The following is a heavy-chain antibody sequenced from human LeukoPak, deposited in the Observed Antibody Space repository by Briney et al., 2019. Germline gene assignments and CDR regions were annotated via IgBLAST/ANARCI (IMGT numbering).Heavy chain of an antibody. V-gene: IGHV1-8*03. Sequence: GASVQVSCKASGYTFTRYDINWVGQATGQGLEWMGWVNPDSGNTGYAQKFQGRVTITRNTSISTAYMEVTSLGSDDTAVYFCARASSSSSVLYYYYMDVWGKGTPVTVSS. D-gene: IGHD6-6*01. J-gene: IGHJ6*03. CDR1: GYTFTRYD. CDR2: VNPDSGNT. CDR3: ARASSSSSVLYYYYMDV.